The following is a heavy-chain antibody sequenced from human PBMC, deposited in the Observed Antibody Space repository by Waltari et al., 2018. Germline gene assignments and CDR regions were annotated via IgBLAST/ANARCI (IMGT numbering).Heavy chain of an antibody. CDR1: GFRLDAYA. Sequence: EVQLVTSGGGLVQPGRSRRLDCVGSGFRLDAYAVYWVLQRPGKGLEWLSGIGWNSGAIGYADSVRGRFSTYRDNARKSLYLQMGRLRPEDTALYYCVKGGWGFGAFYEQHWGQGIQVTVSS. CDR3: VKGGWGFGAFYEQH. V-gene: IGHV3-9*01. D-gene: IGHD3-10*01. CDR2: IGWNSGAI. J-gene: IGHJ4*02.